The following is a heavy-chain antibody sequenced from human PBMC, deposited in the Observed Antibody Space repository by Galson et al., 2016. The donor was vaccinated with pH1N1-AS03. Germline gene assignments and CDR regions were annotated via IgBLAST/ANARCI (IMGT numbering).Heavy chain of an antibody. CDR3: ATGHYYSGLYRDAFDT. D-gene: IGHD1-26*01. V-gene: IGHV5-10-1*01. Sequence: QSGAEVKKPGESLRISCKGSGYPFTSYWINWVRQMPGKGLEWIGRIDPSDSYINYSPAFEGRVTISSDKSTTTAYLQWNDLKSADTAVYFCATGHYYSGLYRDAFDTWGQGTRCTVSS. CDR1: GYPFTSYW. J-gene: IGHJ3*02. CDR2: IDPSDSYI.